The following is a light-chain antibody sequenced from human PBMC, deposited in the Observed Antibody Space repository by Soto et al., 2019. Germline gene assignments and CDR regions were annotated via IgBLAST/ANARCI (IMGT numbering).Light chain of an antibody. V-gene: IGKV3-20*01. CDR1: ETVSSSY. J-gene: IGKJ1*01. CDR3: QQYGSSRT. CDR2: GAS. Sequence: LTQSPGTLSLYPGDGATLSCRASETVSSSYLAWYQQKPGQAPRLLIYGASSRATGIPDRFSGSGSGTDFTLTISRLEPEDFAVYYCQQYGSSRTFGQGTKV.